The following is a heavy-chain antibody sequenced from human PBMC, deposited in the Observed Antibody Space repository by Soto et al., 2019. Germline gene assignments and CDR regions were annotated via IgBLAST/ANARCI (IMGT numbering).Heavy chain of an antibody. CDR1: GGSISSYY. CDR3: ARALGWGRGITRFDP. J-gene: IGHJ5*02. CDR2: IYTSGST. D-gene: IGHD3-16*01. Sequence: PSETLSLTCTVSGGSISSYYWSWIRQPAGKGLEWIGRIYTSGSTNYNPSLKSRVTMSVDTSKNKISLKIRYVTAEDTAVYFCARALGWGRGITRFDPWGQGTLVTVS. V-gene: IGHV4-4*07.